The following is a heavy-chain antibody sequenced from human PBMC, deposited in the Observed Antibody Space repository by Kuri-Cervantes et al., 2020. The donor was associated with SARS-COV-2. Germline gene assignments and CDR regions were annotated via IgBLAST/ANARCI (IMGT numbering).Heavy chain of an antibody. V-gene: IGHV3-30-3*01. J-gene: IGHJ6*02. CDR2: ISYDGSNK. Sequence: GESLKISCAASGFTFSSYAMHWVRQAPGKGLEWVAVISYDGSNKYYADSVKGRFTISRDNSKNTVYLQMNSLRAEDTAVYYCARDQQYYDFWSGLTNYYYYGMDVWGQGTTVTVSS. CDR1: GFTFSSYA. D-gene: IGHD3-3*01. CDR3: ARDQQYYDFWSGLTNYYYYGMDV.